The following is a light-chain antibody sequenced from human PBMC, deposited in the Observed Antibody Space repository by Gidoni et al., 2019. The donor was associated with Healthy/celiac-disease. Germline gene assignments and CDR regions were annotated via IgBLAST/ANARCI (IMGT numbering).Light chain of an antibody. Sequence: ELVMTQSPATLSVSPGERATLSCRASQSVSSNLAWYQQKPGQAPRLLIYGASTRATGIPARFSGSGSGTEFTLTISSLQSEDFAVYYCQQYNKWPPVKYTFGQGTKLEIK. CDR1: QSVSSN. V-gene: IGKV3-15*01. CDR3: QQYNKWPPVKYT. CDR2: GAS. J-gene: IGKJ2*01.